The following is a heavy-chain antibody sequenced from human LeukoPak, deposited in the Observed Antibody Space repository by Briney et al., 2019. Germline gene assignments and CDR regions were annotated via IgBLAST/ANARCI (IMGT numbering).Heavy chain of an antibody. Sequence: PSETLSLTCTLSGVYIRSSSYYWGWIRQPPGKGLEWIGSIYYSGSTYYNPSLKSRVTISVDTSKNQFSLKLSSVTAADTAVYYCARRLIAARPPPFDYWGQGTLVTVSS. CDR2: IYYSGST. CDR1: GVYIRSSSYY. J-gene: IGHJ4*02. V-gene: IGHV4-39*01. D-gene: IGHD6-6*01. CDR3: ARRLIAARPPPFDY.